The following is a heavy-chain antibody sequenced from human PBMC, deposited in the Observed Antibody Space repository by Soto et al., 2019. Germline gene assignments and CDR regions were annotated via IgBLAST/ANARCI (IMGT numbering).Heavy chain of an antibody. CDR3: ARDLGGFDY. D-gene: IGHD2-15*01. CDR2: IYYSGST. Sequence: SETLSLTCTVSGGSIGSYYWSWIRQPPGKGLEWIGYIYYSGSTNYNPFLKSRVTISVDTSKNQFSLKLSSVTAADTAVYYCARDLGGFDYWGQGTLVTVSS. CDR1: GGSIGSYY. J-gene: IGHJ4*02. V-gene: IGHV4-59*01.